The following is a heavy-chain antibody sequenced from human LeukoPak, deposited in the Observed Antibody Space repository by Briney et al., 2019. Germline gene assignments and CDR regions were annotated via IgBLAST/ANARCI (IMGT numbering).Heavy chain of an antibody. J-gene: IGHJ4*02. V-gene: IGHV1-2*02. CDR2: INPNSGVT. CDR1: GYTFTSYY. Sequence: ASVKVSCKASGYTFTSYYIHWVRQAPGQGLEWMGWINPNSGVTDYAQNFQGRVTMTRDTSISTAYVELSRLRSDDTAVYYCARGTGEGYTYGRYYFDYWGQGTLVTVSS. D-gene: IGHD5-18*01. CDR3: ARGTGEGYTYGRYYFDY.